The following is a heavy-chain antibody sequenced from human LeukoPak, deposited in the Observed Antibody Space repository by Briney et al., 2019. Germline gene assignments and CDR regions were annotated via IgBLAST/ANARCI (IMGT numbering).Heavy chain of an antibody. CDR3: ARDTRNYDYVWGSSH. CDR2: IKQDGSEK. J-gene: IGHJ4*02. D-gene: IGHD3-16*01. V-gene: IGHV3-7*01. Sequence: GGSLRLSCAASGFTFSSYAMSWVRQAPGKGLEWVANIKQDGSEKYYVDSVKGRFTISRDNAKNSLYLQMNSLRAEDTAVYYCARDTRNYDYVWGSSHWGQGTLVTVSS. CDR1: GFTFSSYA.